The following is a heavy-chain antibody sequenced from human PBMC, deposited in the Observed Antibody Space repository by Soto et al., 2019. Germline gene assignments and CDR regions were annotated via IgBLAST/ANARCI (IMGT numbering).Heavy chain of an antibody. CDR3: AKAAAINYFDY. CDR2: ISDSARFT. D-gene: IGHD6-25*01. CDR1: GFTFSTFA. Sequence: EVQLLESGGGLVQPGGSLRLSCAASGFTFSTFAMSWVRQVPGKGLEWVSGISDSARFTYYADSVKGRFTISRDDSKNTVYLQMNSLSAEDTARYYCAKAAAINYFDYWGQGSLVIVSS. J-gene: IGHJ4*02. V-gene: IGHV3-23*01.